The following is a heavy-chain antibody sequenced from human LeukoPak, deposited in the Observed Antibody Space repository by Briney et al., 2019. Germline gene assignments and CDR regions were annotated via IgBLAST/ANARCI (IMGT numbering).Heavy chain of an antibody. D-gene: IGHD6-6*01. Sequence: SETLSLTCTVSGGSINSDTYFWGWIRQPPGKGLEWIGSLYSRGTPYHNPSLGGRVTISIDESKNQISLKLNSVTAADTAVYYCARDRGDSSSAAPYNWFDPWGQGTLVTVSS. V-gene: IGHV4-39*07. CDR1: GGSINSDTYF. CDR2: LYSRGTP. CDR3: ARDRGDSSSAAPYNWFDP. J-gene: IGHJ5*02.